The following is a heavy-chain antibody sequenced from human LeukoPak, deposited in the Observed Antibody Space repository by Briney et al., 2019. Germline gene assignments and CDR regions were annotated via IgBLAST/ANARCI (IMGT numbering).Heavy chain of an antibody. CDR1: GFTFSSFS. Sequence: GGSLRLSCAASGFTFSSFSMNWVRQAPGKGLEWVSSISSSSSYIYYADSVKGRFTISRDNAKNSLYLQMNSLRAEDTAEYYCARDGYNTFDCWGQGTLVTVSS. CDR3: ARDGYNTFDC. D-gene: IGHD5-24*01. CDR2: ISSSSSYI. V-gene: IGHV3-21*01. J-gene: IGHJ4*02.